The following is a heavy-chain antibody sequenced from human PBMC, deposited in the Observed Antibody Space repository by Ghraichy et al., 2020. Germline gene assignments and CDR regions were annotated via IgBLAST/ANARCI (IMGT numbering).Heavy chain of an antibody. CDR2: IFSNDEK. CDR1: GFSLSNAKMS. CDR3: ARAQSRYIYRYSHFDY. Sequence: SGPTLVKPTETLTLTCTVAGFSLSNAKMSVAWIRQPPGKALEWLAHIFSNDEKFYSTSLKNRLTVSKDTSKSQVVLTMTNMDPLDTATYYCARAQSRYIYRYSHFDYWGQGALVTVSS. V-gene: IGHV2-26*01. J-gene: IGHJ4*02. D-gene: IGHD5-18*01.